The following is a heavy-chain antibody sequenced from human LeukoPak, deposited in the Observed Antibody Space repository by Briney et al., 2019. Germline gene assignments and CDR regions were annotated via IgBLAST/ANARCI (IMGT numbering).Heavy chain of an antibody. J-gene: IGHJ4*02. CDR3: ASQWVSSARSLDY. D-gene: IGHD2-15*01. CDR2: IYSDGST. V-gene: IGHV3-53*01. CDR1: GFTVSSKY. Sequence: GGSLRLSCAASGFTVSSKYMTWVRQAPGKGLEWVSVIYSDGSTNYADSVKGRFTISRDNSKNTLYLQMNSLRAEDTAVYYCASQWVSSARSLDYWGQGTLVTVSS.